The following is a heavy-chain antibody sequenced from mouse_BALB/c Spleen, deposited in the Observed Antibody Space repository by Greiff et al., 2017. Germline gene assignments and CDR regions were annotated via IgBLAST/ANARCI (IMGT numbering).Heavy chain of an antibody. Sequence: VQLQQSGAELMKPGASVKISCKATGYTFSSYWIEWVKQRPGHGLEWIGEILPGSGSTNYNEKFKGKATFTADTSSNTAYMQLSSLTSEDSAVYYCARYDRYDYYAMDYWGQGTSVTVSS. J-gene: IGHJ4*01. CDR3: ARYDRYDYYAMDY. CDR1: GYTFSSYW. D-gene: IGHD2-14*01. CDR2: ILPGSGST. V-gene: IGHV1-9*01.